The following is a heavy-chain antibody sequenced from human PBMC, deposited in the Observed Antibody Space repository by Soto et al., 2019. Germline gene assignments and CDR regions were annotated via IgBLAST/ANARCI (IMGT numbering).Heavy chain of an antibody. CDR2: INAGNGNT. D-gene: IGHD3-10*01. J-gene: IGHJ4*02. CDR3: ARESAMVRGVIGLFDY. CDR1: GYTFTSYA. V-gene: IGHV1-3*01. Sequence: ASVKVSCKASGYTFTSYAMHWVRQAPGQRLEWMGWINAGNGNTKYSQKFQGRVTITRDTSASTAYMELSSLRSEDTAVYYCARESAMVRGVIGLFDYWGQGTLVTVSS.